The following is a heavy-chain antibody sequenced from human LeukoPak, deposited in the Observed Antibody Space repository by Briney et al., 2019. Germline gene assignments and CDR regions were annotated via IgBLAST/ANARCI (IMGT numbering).Heavy chain of an antibody. J-gene: IGHJ6*03. D-gene: IGHD4-23*01. V-gene: IGHV4-30-2*01. CDR1: GGSISSGGYY. CDR2: IYHSGST. Sequence: PSETLSLTCTVSGGSISSGGYYWSWIRQPPGKGLEWIGYIYHSGSTYYNPSLKSRVTISVDRPKNQFSLKLSSVTAADTAVYYCARQDPNEVVSYMDVWGKGTTVTVSS. CDR3: ARQDPNEVVSYMDV.